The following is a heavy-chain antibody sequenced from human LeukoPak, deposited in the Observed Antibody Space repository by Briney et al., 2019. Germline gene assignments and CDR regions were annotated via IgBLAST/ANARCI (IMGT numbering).Heavy chain of an antibody. Sequence: KPSETLSLTCTVSGGSTSSSSYYWGWIRQPPGKGLEWIGSIYYSGSTYYNPSLKSRVTISVDTSKNQFSLKLSSVTAADTAVYYCARRDRPTKSFDYWGQGTLVTVSS. J-gene: IGHJ4*02. V-gene: IGHV4-39*01. D-gene: IGHD1-14*01. CDR3: ARRDRPTKSFDY. CDR1: GGSTSSSSYY. CDR2: IYYSGST.